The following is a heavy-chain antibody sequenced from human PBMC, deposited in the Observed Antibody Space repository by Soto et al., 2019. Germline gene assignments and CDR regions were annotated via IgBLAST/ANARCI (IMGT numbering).Heavy chain of an antibody. D-gene: IGHD2-15*01. CDR2: IIPIFGTA. Sequence: QVQLVQSGAEVRKPGSSVKVSCKASGGTFSSYAISWVRQAPGQGLEWRGGIIPIFGTANYAQKFQGRVPIPADESTSTVYRELRSLISEDTAVYYCARDYPKDYWYYYGMDVWGQGTTVTGSS. J-gene: IGHJ6*02. V-gene: IGHV1-69*01. CDR1: GGTFSSYA. CDR3: ARDYPKDYWYYYGMDV.